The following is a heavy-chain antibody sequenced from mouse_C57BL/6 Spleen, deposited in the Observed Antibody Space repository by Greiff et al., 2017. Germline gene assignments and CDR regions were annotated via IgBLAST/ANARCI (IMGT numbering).Heavy chain of an antibody. Sequence: QVQLQQSGAELVRPGASVTLSCKASGYTFTDYEMHWVKQTPVHGLEWIGAIDPETGGTAYNQKFKGKAILTADKSSSTAYMELRSLTSEDSAVYYCTRGSGSYRAWFAYWGQGTLVTVSA. D-gene: IGHD6-1*01. CDR1: GYTFTDYE. V-gene: IGHV1-15*01. J-gene: IGHJ3*01. CDR3: TRGSGSYRAWFAY. CDR2: IDPETGGT.